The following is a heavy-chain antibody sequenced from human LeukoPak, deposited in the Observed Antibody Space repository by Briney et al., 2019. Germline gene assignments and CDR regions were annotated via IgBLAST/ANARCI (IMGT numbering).Heavy chain of an antibody. CDR1: GGSFSGYY. D-gene: IGHD1-26*01. V-gene: IGHV4-34*01. CDR2: INHSGRT. J-gene: IGHJ4*02. CDR3: ARGEWELGY. Sequence: SETLSLTCAVYGGSFSGYYWSWIRQPPGKGLEWIGEINHSGRTNYNPSLKSRVTISVDTSKNQFSLKLSSVTAADTAVYYCARGEWELGYWGQGTLVTVSS.